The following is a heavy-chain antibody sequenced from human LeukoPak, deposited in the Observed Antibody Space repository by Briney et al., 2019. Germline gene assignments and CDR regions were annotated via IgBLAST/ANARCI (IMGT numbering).Heavy chain of an antibody. CDR1: GGSFSGYY. Sequence: SETLSLTCAVYGGSFSGYYWSWIRQPPVKGLEWIGEINHSGSTNYNPSLKSRVTISVDTSKNQFSLKLSSVTAADTAVYYCASGDYGDYAPYYVMDVWGQGTTVTVSS. V-gene: IGHV4-34*01. CDR2: INHSGST. CDR3: ASGDYGDYAPYYVMDV. D-gene: IGHD4-17*01. J-gene: IGHJ6*02.